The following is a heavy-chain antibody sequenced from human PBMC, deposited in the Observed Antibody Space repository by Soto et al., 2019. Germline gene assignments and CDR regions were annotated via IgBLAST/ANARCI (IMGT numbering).Heavy chain of an antibody. CDR2: IRRKANSYTT. V-gene: IGHV3-72*01. D-gene: IGHD6-19*01. Sequence: EVQLVESGGGLVQPGGSLRLSCAASGLIFSDYHMDWVRQDPGKGVEWVGRIRRKANSYTTEYAASVKGRFTISRDDSKNSLYLQMNSLKSEDTAVYYCAMLGGWSGGSSGMDVWGQGTTVTVSS. J-gene: IGHJ6*02. CDR3: AMLGGWSGGSSGMDV. CDR1: GLIFSDYH.